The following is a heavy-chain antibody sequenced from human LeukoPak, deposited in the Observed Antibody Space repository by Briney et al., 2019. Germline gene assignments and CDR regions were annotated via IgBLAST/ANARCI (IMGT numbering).Heavy chain of an antibody. Sequence: GGSPRLSCAASGFNLSPYRMYWVRQAPGKGLEWVSSISSSSSYIYYADSVKGRFTISRDNAKNSLYLQMNSLRAEDTAVYYCARVGYWGQGTLVTVSS. CDR2: ISSSSSYI. CDR3: ARVGY. J-gene: IGHJ4*02. V-gene: IGHV3-21*01. CDR1: GFNLSPYR.